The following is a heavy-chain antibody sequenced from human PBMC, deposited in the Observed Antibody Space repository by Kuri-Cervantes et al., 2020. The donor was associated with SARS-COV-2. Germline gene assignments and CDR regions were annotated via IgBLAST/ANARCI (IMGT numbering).Heavy chain of an antibody. CDR1: GYTFTTYG. J-gene: IGHJ6*02. CDR3: ARDMDTIVGVVIGVYYYYGMDV. Sequence: ASVKVSCKASGYTFTTYGISWVRQARGQGLEWMGWISAYNGNRNYAQKFQGRVTMTRDTSISTAYMELSRLRSDDTAVYYCARDMDTIVGVVIGVYYYYGMDVWGQGTTVTVSS. CDR2: ISAYNGNR. D-gene: IGHD3-3*01. V-gene: IGHV1-18*01.